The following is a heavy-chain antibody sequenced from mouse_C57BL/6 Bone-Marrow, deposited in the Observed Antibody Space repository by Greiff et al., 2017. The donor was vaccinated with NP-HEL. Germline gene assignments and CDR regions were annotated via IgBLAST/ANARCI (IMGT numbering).Heavy chain of an antibody. CDR2: IYIGNGYT. V-gene: IGHV1-58*01. Sequence: VHVKQSGAELVRPGSSVKMSCKTSGYTFTSYGINWVKQRPGQGLEWIGYIYIGNGYTEYNEKFKGKATLTSDTSSSTAYMQLSSLTSEDSAIYFCAKSITTVVATDYAMDYWGQGTSVTVSS. D-gene: IGHD1-1*01. CDR1: GYTFTSYG. J-gene: IGHJ4*01. CDR3: AKSITTVVATDYAMDY.